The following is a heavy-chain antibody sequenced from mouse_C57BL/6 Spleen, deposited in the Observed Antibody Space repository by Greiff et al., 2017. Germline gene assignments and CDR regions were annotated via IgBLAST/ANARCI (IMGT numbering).Heavy chain of an antibody. V-gene: IGHV1-69*01. Sequence: QVQLQQPGAELVMPGASVKLSCKASGYTFTSYWMHWVKQRPGQGLEWIGEIDPSDSYTNYNQKFKGKSTLTVDKSSSTAYMQLSSLTSEDSALYYCARPYGSSSFAYWGQGTLVTVSA. CDR2: IDPSDSYT. CDR1: GYTFTSYW. D-gene: IGHD1-1*01. J-gene: IGHJ3*01. CDR3: ARPYGSSSFAY.